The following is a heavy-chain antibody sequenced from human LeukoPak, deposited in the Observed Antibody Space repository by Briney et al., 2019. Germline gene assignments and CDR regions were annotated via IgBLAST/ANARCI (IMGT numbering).Heavy chain of an antibody. CDR3: ARDSSGYYRIDY. CDR1: GGSISSSSYY. Sequence: SEXLSLTCTVSGGSISSSSYYWGWVRQPPGKGREWIGSIYYSGSTYYNPSLKSRVTISVDTSKNQFSLKLSSVTAADTAVYYCARDSSGYYRIDYWGQGTLVTVSS. D-gene: IGHD3-22*01. V-gene: IGHV4-39*01. CDR2: IYYSGST. J-gene: IGHJ4*02.